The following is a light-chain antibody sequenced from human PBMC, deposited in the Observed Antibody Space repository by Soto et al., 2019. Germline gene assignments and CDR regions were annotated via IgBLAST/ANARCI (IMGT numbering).Light chain of an antibody. Sequence: DIQMTQSPSSLSASVGDRVTITCRANSSVANYLDWYQQKPGRAPKLLIYAASNLQGGVPSRFSGRGSGTDSTLTISRLEPEDFAVYYCQQYNSARGTFGQGTKVDIK. CDR3: QQYNSARGT. CDR2: AAS. J-gene: IGKJ1*01. V-gene: IGKV1-39*01. CDR1: SSVANY.